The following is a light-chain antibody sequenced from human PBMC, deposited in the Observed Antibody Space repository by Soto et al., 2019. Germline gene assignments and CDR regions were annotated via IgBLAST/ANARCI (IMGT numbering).Light chain of an antibody. CDR2: GAS. CDR1: QSVGSN. J-gene: IGKJ1*01. CDR3: QQYNDWT. Sequence: EIVMTQSPGTLSVSPGERATLSCGASQSVGSNLAWFQQKPGQAPRLLIYGASTRATGIPARFSGSGSGTEFTLTISSLQSEDFAVYYCQQYNDWTFGQGTKVDIK. V-gene: IGKV3-15*01.